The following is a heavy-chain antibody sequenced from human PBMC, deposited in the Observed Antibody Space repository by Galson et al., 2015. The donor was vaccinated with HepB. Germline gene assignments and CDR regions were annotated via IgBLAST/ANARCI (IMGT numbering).Heavy chain of an antibody. CDR2: IYHSGST. J-gene: IGHJ6*02. V-gene: IGHV4-4*02. D-gene: IGHD2-2*01. CDR3: ARESSECSSTSCYLPWGMDV. CDR1: GGSISSSNW. Sequence: ETLSLTCAVSGGSISSSNWWSWVRQPPGKGLEWIGEIYHSGSTNYNPSLKSRVTISVDKSKNQFSLKLSSVTAADTAAYYCARESSECSSTSCYLPWGMDVWGQGTTVTVSS.